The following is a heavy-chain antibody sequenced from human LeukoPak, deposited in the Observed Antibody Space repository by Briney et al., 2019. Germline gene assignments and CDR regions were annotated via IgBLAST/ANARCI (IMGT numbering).Heavy chain of an antibody. CDR3: ARDFAREFTIDY. Sequence: GGSLRLSCAASGFTFSNYNMNWVRQPPGKGLQWVSYISSSSNIIYYAGSVKGRFTISRDNAKNSLFLQMNSLRAEDTAVYYCARDFAREFTIDYWGQGTLVTVSS. CDR2: ISSSSNII. CDR1: GFTFSNYN. J-gene: IGHJ4*02. V-gene: IGHV3-48*01. D-gene: IGHD3-10*01.